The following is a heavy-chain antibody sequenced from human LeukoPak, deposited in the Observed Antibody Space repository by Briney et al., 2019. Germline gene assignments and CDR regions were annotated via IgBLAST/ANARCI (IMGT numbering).Heavy chain of an antibody. J-gene: IGHJ6*03. D-gene: IGHD3-10*01. Sequence: PSETLSLTCTVSGVSISSYYWSWIRQPPGKGLEWIGYIYCSGSTNYNPSLKSRVTISVDTSKNQFSLKLSSVTAADTAVYYCARVRNMVRGVNPRGYYYMDVWGKGTTVTISS. CDR3: ARVRNMVRGVNPRGYYYMDV. V-gene: IGHV4-59*01. CDR2: IYCSGST. CDR1: GVSISSYY.